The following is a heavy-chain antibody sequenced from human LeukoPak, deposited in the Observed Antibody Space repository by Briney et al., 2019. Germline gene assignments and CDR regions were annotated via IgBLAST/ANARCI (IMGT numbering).Heavy chain of an antibody. Sequence: GESLKISCKGSGYTFTNYWIGWVRQMPGKGLEWMGIIFPGDSDTRYSPSFQGQVTISADKSINAAYLQWRSLKASDTAMYYCARSGVPGAMTWFDPWGQGTLVTVSS. V-gene: IGHV5-51*01. CDR3: ARSGVPGAMTWFDP. CDR1: GYTFTNYW. CDR2: IFPGDSDT. D-gene: IGHD2-2*01. J-gene: IGHJ5*02.